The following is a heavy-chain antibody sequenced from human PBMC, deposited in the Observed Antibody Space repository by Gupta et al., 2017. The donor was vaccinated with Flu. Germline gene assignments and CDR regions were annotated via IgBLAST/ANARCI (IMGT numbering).Heavy chain of an antibody. CDR3: ARGVSTGHIVAGIPIAPIDY. CDR1: AFSFSRYA. CDR2: IRDSGGST. V-gene: IGHV3-23*01. Sequence: EVQLLQSGGGLVQPGGSLRLSRAVSAFSFSRYAMHWLRPAPGTGLEWGSTIRDSGGSTYYADSVRGRLTISRDNSKNTLYLQRNSLRDADTAVYYCARGVSTGHIVAGIPIAPIDYWGQGILVTVSS. J-gene: IGHJ4*02. D-gene: IGHD2-21*01.